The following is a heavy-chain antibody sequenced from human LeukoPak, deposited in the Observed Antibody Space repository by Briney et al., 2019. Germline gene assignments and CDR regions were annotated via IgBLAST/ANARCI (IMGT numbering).Heavy chain of an antibody. V-gene: IGHV3-30*02. CDR3: AKGGPRSGYYYMDV. Sequence: GGSLRLSCAASGFTFSSYGMHWVRQAPGKGLEWVAFIRYDGSNKYYADSVKGRFTISRDNSKNTLYLQMNSLRAEDTAVYYCAKGGPRSGYYYMDVWAKGTTVTVSS. D-gene: IGHD2-15*01. J-gene: IGHJ6*03. CDR1: GFTFSSYG. CDR2: IRYDGSNK.